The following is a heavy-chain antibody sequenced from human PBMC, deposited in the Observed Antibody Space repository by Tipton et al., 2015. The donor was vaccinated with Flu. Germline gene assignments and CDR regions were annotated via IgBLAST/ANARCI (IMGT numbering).Heavy chain of an antibody. Sequence: TLSLTCTVSGGSITSSSYYWGWIRQPPGKGLEWIGNIFYSGSTFYNPSLKSRVTISVDTSKNQFSLKLRSVTAADTAVYYCAKVSSSSSSYYFDYWGREIPVSVS. CDR3: AKVSSSSSSYYFDY. V-gene: IGHV4-39*07. CDR1: GGSITSSSYY. CDR2: IFYSGST. J-gene: IGHJ4*02. D-gene: IGHD6-6*01.